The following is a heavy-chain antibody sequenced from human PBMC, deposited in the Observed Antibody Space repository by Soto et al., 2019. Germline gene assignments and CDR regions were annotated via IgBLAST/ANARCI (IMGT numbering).Heavy chain of an antibody. Sequence: PSETLSLTCTVSAGSISSSSYYWGWIRQPPGKGLEWIGSIYYSGSTYYNPSLKSRVTISVDTSKSQFSLKLSSVTAADTAVYYCASPVGARPHGYFDYWGQGTLVTVSS. J-gene: IGHJ4*02. CDR1: AGSISSSSYY. V-gene: IGHV4-39*01. D-gene: IGHD1-26*01. CDR2: IYYSGST. CDR3: ASPVGARPHGYFDY.